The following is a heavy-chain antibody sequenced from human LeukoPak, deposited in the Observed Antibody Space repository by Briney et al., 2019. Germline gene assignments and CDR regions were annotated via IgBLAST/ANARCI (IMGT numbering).Heavy chain of an antibody. CDR1: GYTFTSYG. J-gene: IGHJ6*02. V-gene: IGHV1-18*01. CDR3: ARGELEQRTHYYYYGMDV. Sequence: ASVKVSCTASGYTFTSYGICWVRHGPGQGLEWMGCISAYNGNTNYAQKLQGRVTMTTDTSTSTAYMELRSLRSDDTAVYYCARGELEQRTHYYYYGMDVWGQGTTVTVSS. CDR2: ISAYNGNT. D-gene: IGHD1/OR15-1a*01.